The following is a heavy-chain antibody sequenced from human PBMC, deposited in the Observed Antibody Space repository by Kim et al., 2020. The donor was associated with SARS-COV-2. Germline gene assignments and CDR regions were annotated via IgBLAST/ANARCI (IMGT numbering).Heavy chain of an antibody. CDR2: ITGSSSYI. CDR1: GFTFSSYS. CDR3: ARNVDFVVVAAATDAFD. V-gene: IGHV3-21*01. J-gene: IGHJ3*02. Sequence: GGSLRLSCAASGFTFSSYSMNWVRQAPGKGLEWVSSITGSSSYIYYADSMKGRFTISRDNAKNSLYLQMNSLRADDTAVYYCARNVDFVVVAAATDAFD. D-gene: IGHD2-15*01.